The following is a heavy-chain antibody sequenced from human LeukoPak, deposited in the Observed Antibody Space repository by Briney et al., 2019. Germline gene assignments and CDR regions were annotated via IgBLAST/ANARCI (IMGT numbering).Heavy chain of an antibody. CDR3: ARGQDGSNAYDI. Sequence: PSQTLSLTCTVSGGSISRGSYYWSWIRQSAGKGLEWIGRIYTYGTSNYNPSLKSRVTISLDTSKNQFSLKLSSVTAADTAVYYCARGQDGSNAYDIWGQGTMVTVSS. J-gene: IGHJ3*02. V-gene: IGHV4-61*02. CDR2: IYTYGTS. D-gene: IGHD5-24*01. CDR1: GGSISRGSYY.